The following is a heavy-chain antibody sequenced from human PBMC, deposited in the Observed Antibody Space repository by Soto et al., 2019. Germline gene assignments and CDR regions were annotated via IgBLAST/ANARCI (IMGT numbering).Heavy chain of an antibody. J-gene: IGHJ4*02. D-gene: IGHD3-10*01. CDR3: ARGSLYGSGSYYFDY. Sequence: GGSLRLSCAASGFTFSSYAMHWVRQAPGKGLEWVAVISYDGSNKYYADSVKGRFTISRDNSKNTLYLQMNSLRAEDTAVYYCARGSLYGSGSYYFDYWGQGTLVTVSS. CDR2: ISYDGSNK. CDR1: GFTFSSYA. V-gene: IGHV3-30-3*01.